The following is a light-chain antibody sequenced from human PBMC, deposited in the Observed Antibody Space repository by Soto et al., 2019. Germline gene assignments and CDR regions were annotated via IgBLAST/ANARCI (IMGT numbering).Light chain of an antibody. J-gene: IGKJ1*01. CDR3: QQYTDWFWT. CDR1: QYVGTD. Sequence: EIVMTQSPATLSVSPGERATLSCRASQYVGTDLAWYQQKPGQAPRLLIYGSSTRATGFPARFSGRGSGTEFTLSISSLQSEDLAVYYCQQYTDWFWTFGQGTKVEIK. CDR2: GSS. V-gene: IGKV3-15*01.